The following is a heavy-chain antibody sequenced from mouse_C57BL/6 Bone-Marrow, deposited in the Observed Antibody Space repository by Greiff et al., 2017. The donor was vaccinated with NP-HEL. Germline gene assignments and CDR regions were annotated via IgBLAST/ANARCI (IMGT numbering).Heavy chain of an antibody. CDR1: GFTFSSYA. J-gene: IGHJ3*01. Sequence: EVMLVESGEGLVKPGGSLKLSCAASGFTFSSYAMSWVRQTPEKRLEWVAYISSGGDYIYYADTVKGRFTISRDNARNTLYLQMSSLKSEDTAMYYCTRYYYGSSPFAYWGQGTRVTVSA. V-gene: IGHV5-9-1*02. CDR2: ISSGGDYI. D-gene: IGHD1-1*01. CDR3: TRYYYGSSPFAY.